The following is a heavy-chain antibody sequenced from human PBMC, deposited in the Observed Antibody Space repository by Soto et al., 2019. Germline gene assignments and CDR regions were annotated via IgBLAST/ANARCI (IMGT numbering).Heavy chain of an antibody. D-gene: IGHD3-10*01. J-gene: IGHJ3*02. CDR2: IFGGGTT. Sequence: EVQLVESGGSLVQPGGSLRLSCAASGFSVTASYMSWVRQAPGKGLEWVSVIFGGGTTYYPDSVKGRFIVSRDKSKNTLYLQLNTLRADGTAVYFCARDFRGITGDAFATWGQGTMVTVSS. V-gene: IGHV3-66*01. CDR1: GFSVTASY. CDR3: ARDFRGITGDAFAT.